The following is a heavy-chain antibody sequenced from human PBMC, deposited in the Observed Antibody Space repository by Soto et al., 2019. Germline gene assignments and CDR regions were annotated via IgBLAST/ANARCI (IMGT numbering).Heavy chain of an antibody. CDR3: AVPGRGDFDY. D-gene: IGHD5-12*01. Sequence: SETLSLTCAVSGASIGTNNWWSWVRQPPGKGLEWIGEVYHSGTTNCNPSLKSRVTISIDKSKNQFSLTLASMTAADTALYYCAVPGRGDFDYWSQGTLVTVSS. J-gene: IGHJ4*02. V-gene: IGHV4-4*02. CDR2: VYHSGTT. CDR1: GASIGTNNW.